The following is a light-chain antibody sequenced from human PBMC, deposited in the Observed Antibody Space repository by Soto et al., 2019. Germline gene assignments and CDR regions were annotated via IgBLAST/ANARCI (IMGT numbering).Light chain of an antibody. V-gene: IGKV1-27*01. Sequence: QMTQSPSSLSAYVGDRVTITCRASQAIDNYLGWYQHKPGKAPKLLIYAASTLQSGVPSRFSGSGFGTDFTLTISSLQPEDVATYYCQKYTTDPWAFGQGTRVEIK. CDR3: QKYTTDPWA. CDR1: QAIDNY. CDR2: AAS. J-gene: IGKJ1*01.